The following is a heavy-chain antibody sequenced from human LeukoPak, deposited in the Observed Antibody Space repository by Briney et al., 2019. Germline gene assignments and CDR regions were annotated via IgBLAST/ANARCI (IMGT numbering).Heavy chain of an antibody. Sequence: GGSLRLSCAASGFTFSSYGMHWVRQAPGKGLEGVAFIRYDGSNKYYTDSVEGRFTISRDNSKNTLYLQMNSLRAEDTAVYYCAKDQYSSSYYFDYWGQGTLVTVSS. V-gene: IGHV3-30*02. CDR1: GFTFSSYG. CDR3: AKDQYSSSYYFDY. D-gene: IGHD6-6*01. J-gene: IGHJ4*02. CDR2: IRYDGSNK.